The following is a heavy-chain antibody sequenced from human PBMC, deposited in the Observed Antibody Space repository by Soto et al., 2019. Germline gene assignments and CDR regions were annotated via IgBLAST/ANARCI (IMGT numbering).Heavy chain of an antibody. V-gene: IGHV4-59*05. CDR1: GGSIRSYC. J-gene: IGHJ6*02. D-gene: IGHD3-10*01. Sequence: SETLSLNCTVSGGSIRSYCWTWIRQPPGEGLEWIGSIYYSGSTYYNPSLKSRVTISVDTSKNQFSLKLSSVTAADTAVYYCARNKRITMVRGVDYYYGMDVWGQGTTVTVSS. CDR3: ARNKRITMVRGVDYYYGMDV. CDR2: IYYSGST.